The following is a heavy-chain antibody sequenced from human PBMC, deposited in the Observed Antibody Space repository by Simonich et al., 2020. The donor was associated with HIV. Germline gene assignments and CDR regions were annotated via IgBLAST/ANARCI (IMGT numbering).Heavy chain of an antibody. D-gene: IGHD4-17*01. V-gene: IGHV4-34*01. J-gene: IGHJ4*02. Sequence: QVQLQQWSAGLLKPSETLSLTCAVYGGSFSGYYWSWIRQPPGKGLEGIGEINHSGSTNYNPSLKSRVTISVDTSKNQFSLKLSSVTAADTAVYYCARRHPTTVTTPYFDYWCQGTLVTVSS. CDR3: ARRHPTTVTTPYFDY. CDR1: GGSFSGYY. CDR2: INHSGST.